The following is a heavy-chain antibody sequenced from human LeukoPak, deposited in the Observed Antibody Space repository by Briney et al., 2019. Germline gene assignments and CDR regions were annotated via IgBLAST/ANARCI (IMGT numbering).Heavy chain of an antibody. J-gene: IGHJ6*04. CDR2: IYHSGGT. Sequence: PSGTLSLTCAVSGGSISSSNWWSWVRQPPGKGLEWIGQIYHSGGTNYNPSLKSRVTISLDKSKNQFYLKLSSVTAADTAVYYCARLPYGSGYWLHREGRDVWGKGTTVTISS. CDR3: ARLPYGSGYWLHREGRDV. V-gene: IGHV4-4*02. D-gene: IGHD3-10*01. CDR1: GGSISSSNW.